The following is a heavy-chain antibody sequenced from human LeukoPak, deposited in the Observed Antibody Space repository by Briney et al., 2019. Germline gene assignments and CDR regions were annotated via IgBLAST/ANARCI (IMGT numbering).Heavy chain of an antibody. V-gene: IGHV1-8*03. J-gene: IGHJ5*02. CDR1: GYTFTSYY. D-gene: IGHD6-13*01. Sequence: ASVKVSCKASGYTFTSYYMHWVRQAPGQGLEWMGWMNPNSGNTGYAQKFQGRVTITRNTSISTAYMELSSLRSEDTAVYYCARAGYSSSWYGPNPSNWFDPWGQGTLVTVSS. CDR2: MNPNSGNT. CDR3: ARAGYSSSWYGPNPSNWFDP.